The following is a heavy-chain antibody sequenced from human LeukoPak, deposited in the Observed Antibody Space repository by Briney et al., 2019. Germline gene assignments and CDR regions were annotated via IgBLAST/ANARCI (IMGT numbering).Heavy chain of an antibody. CDR3: ASGYSSSWSRRGWFDP. CDR2: INHSGST. V-gene: IGHV4-34*01. D-gene: IGHD6-13*01. Sequence: PSETLSLTCAVYGGSFSGYYWSWIRQPPGKGLEWIGEINHSGSTNYNPSLKSRVTISVDTSKNQFSLKLSSVTAADTAVYYCASGYSSSWSRRGWFDPWGQGTLVTVSS. CDR1: GGSFSGYY. J-gene: IGHJ5*02.